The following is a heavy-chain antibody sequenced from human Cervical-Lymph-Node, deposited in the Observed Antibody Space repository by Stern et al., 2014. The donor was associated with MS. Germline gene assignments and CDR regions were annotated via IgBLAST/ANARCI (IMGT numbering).Heavy chain of an antibody. CDR2: IRKTVNDM. Sequence: EVQLVQSGGGLVKPGGSLRLSCAASGFTFSTYSMNWVRQAPGKGLEWVSFIRKTVNDMFYADSVKGRFTISRDNAKESLYLQMDSLRVEDTAVYYCARGHAMDVWGQGTTVTVSS. J-gene: IGHJ6*02. CDR3: ARGHAMDV. CDR1: GFTFSTYS. V-gene: IGHV3-21*01.